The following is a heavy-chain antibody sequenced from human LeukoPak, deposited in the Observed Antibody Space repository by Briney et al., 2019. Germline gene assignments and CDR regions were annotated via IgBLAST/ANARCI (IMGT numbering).Heavy chain of an antibody. D-gene: IGHD3-10*02. V-gene: IGHV3-23*01. CDR3: ARDYVMDV. J-gene: IGHJ6*02. CDR2: ISGRGDST. Sequence: PGGSLRLSCAASGFTFSSFAMSWVRQAPGKGLEWVSVISGRGDSTYYADSVKGRFTISRDNSKSTVYLQMNSLRAEDTAVYYCARDYVMDVWGQGTTVAVSS. CDR1: GFTFSSFA.